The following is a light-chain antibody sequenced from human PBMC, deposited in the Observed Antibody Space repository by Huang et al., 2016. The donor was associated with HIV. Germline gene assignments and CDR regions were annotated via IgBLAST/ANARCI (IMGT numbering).Light chain of an antibody. Sequence: DIQLTQSPSPLSASLGDRVTITCRASQTISGYLNWYQQKLGKAPHLLISAAYNLHTGVPSRFSGNGSGTDFTLTVSSMQPEDFATYYCQQSYSRPPTFGQGTKVEI. CDR1: QTISGY. V-gene: IGKV1-39*01. CDR3: QQSYSRPPT. CDR2: AAY. J-gene: IGKJ1*01.